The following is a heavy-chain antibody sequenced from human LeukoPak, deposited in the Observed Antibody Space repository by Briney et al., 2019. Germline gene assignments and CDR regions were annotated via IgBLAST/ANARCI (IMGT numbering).Heavy chain of an antibody. V-gene: IGHV4-59*08. D-gene: IGHD1-14*01. J-gene: IGHJ5*02. CDR1: GGSISSYY. CDR2: IYYSGST. Sequence: SETLSLTCTVSGGSISSYYWSWIRQPPGKGLEWIGYIYYSGSTNYNPSLKSRVTISVDTSKNQFSLKLSSVTAADTAVYYCARYNVHGSYNWFDPWGQGTLVTVSS. CDR3: ARYNVHGSYNWFDP.